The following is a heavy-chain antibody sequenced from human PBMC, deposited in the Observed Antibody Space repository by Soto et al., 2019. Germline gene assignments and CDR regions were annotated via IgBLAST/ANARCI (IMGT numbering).Heavy chain of an antibody. D-gene: IGHD2-21*02. Sequence: EVHLLESGGGSAQPGGSLRLSCAGSGFTFRTFAMYWIRQAPGKGLEWVSAIDDANSAYYADSVKGRFIISRDNSRNTVYLQMDGLRAEDTAIYYCTKRPMCTGDCWYFDDWGQEILVTVSS. CDR3: TKRPMCTGDCWYFDD. V-gene: IGHV3-23*05. J-gene: IGHJ4*02. CDR2: IDDANSA. CDR1: GFTFRTFA.